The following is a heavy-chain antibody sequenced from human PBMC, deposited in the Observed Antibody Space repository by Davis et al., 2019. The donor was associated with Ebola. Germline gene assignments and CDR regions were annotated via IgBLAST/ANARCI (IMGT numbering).Heavy chain of an antibody. J-gene: IGHJ3*02. V-gene: IGHV3-7*01. Sequence: GESLKISCAASGFTFSSYGMHWARQAPGKGLEWVANIKQDGSEKYYMDSVKGRFTISRDNAKNSLYLQMNSLRAEDTAVYYCARDDIGGDDAFDIWGQGTMVTVSS. CDR1: GFTFSSYG. CDR3: ARDDIGGDDAFDI. D-gene: IGHD5-12*01. CDR2: IKQDGSEK.